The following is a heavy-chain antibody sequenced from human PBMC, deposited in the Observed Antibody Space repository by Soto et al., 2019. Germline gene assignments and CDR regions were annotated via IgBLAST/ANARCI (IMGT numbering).Heavy chain of an antibody. V-gene: IGHV1-18*01. CDR2: ISAYNGNT. CDR3: ATSGASERSAY. D-gene: IGHD1-26*01. J-gene: IGHJ4*01. Sequence: QVQLVQSGAEVKKPGASVKVSCKASGYTFTSYGISWVRQAPGQGLEWMGWISAYNGNTNYAQKLQGSITTTTDPSTSTAYMLLRCMPSDVRGVYFVATSGASERSAYWGHGTLVTVSS. CDR1: GYTFTSYG.